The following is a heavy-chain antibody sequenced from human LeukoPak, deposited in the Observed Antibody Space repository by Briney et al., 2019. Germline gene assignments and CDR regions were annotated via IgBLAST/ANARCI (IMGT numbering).Heavy chain of an antibody. J-gene: IGHJ4*02. CDR3: AKRGVVIRVILVGFHKEAYYFDS. D-gene: IGHD3-22*01. CDR1: GITLSNYG. CDR2: ISDSGSST. V-gene: IGHV3-23*01. Sequence: GGSLRLSCAVSGITLSNYGMSWVRQAPGKGLEWGAGISDSGSSTNYADSVKGRFTISRDNPRNTLYLQRNSLRAEDTAVYFCAKRGVVIRVILVGFHKEAYYFDSWGQGALVTVSS.